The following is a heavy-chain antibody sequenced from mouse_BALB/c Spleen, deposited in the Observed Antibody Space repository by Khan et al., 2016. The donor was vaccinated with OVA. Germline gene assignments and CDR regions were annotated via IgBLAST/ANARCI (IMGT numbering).Heavy chain of an antibody. CDR2: INPSNGGT. V-gene: IGHV1S81*02. J-gene: IGHJ3*01. D-gene: IGHD3-2*02. CDR1: GYTFTSYY. Sequence: QVHVKQSGAELVKPGASVRLSCKASGYTFTSYYLYWVKQRPGHGLEWIGDINPSNGGTNFNENFKTKATLTVDKSSSTAYMQLSSLTSEDSAVYYGTRSGYVAFAYWGQGTLGTVSA. CDR3: TRSGYVAFAY.